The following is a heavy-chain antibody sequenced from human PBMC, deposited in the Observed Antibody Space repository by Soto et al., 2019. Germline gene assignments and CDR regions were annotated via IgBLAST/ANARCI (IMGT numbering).Heavy chain of an antibody. CDR2: IIPIFGTA. V-gene: IGHV1-69*06. CDR1: GGTFSSYA. D-gene: IGHD3-22*01. J-gene: IGHJ4*02. Sequence: QVQLVQSGAEVKKPGSSVKVSCKASGGTFSSYAISWVRQAPGQGLEWMGGIIPIFGTANYAQKFQGRVTITADKSTSTAYMELSSLRSEDTAVYYCARDSPSDSYDSSGSSGMEEDYWGQGTLVTVSS. CDR3: ARDSPSDSYDSSGSSGMEEDY.